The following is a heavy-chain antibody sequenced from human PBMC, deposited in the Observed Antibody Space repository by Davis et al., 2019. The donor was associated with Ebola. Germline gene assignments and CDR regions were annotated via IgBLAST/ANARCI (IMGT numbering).Heavy chain of an antibody. CDR2: ISYDGSNK. J-gene: IGHJ4*02. V-gene: IGHV3-30*18. CDR1: GFTFSSYG. D-gene: IGHD5-12*01. CDR3: AKHIVATITGFDY. Sequence: GESLKISCGASGFTFSSYGMHWVRQAPGKGLEWVAVISYDGSNKYYADSVKGRFTISRDNSKNTLYLQMNSLRAEDTAVYYCAKHIVATITGFDYWGQGTLVTVSS.